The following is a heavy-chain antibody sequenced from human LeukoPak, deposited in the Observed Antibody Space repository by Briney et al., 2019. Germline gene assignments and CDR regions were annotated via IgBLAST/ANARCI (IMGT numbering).Heavy chain of an antibody. CDR3: ARASPARWDTDY. CDR2: MNPNSGGT. V-gene: IGHV1-2*02. CDR1: GYTFTGYY. D-gene: IGHD1-26*01. J-gene: IGHJ4*02. Sequence: GASVKVSRKASGYTFTGYYMHWVRQAPGQGLEWMGWMNPNSGGTNYAQKFQGRVTMTRDTSISTAYMELSRLRSDDTAVYYCARASPARWDTDYWGQGTLVTVSS.